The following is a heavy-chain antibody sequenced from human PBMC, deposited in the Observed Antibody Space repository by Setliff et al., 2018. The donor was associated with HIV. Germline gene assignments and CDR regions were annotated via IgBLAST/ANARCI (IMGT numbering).Heavy chain of an antibody. D-gene: IGHD6-19*01. Sequence: GGSLRLSCAASGFTFSSYSMNWVRQAPGKGLEWVSSISSTGTYIYYADSMKGRFTISRDNAKNSLYLQMNSLRADDTAVYYCTKDHLSGWASDCWGQGTLVTVSS. CDR2: ISSTGTYI. CDR1: GFTFSSYS. V-gene: IGHV3-21*01. J-gene: IGHJ4*02. CDR3: TKDHLSGWASDC.